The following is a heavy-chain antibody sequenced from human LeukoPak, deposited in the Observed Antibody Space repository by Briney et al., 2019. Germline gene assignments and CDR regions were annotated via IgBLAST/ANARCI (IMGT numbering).Heavy chain of an antibody. J-gene: IGHJ6*02. CDR3: ARDNWNYGSSMDV. Sequence: SETLSLTCTVSGGSISSYYWSWIRQPPGKGLEWIGYIYYSGSTNCNPSLKSRVTISVDTSKNQFSLKLSSVTAADTAVYYCARDNWNYGSSMDVWGQGTTVTVSS. CDR2: IYYSGST. V-gene: IGHV4-59*01. CDR1: GGSISSYY. D-gene: IGHD1-7*01.